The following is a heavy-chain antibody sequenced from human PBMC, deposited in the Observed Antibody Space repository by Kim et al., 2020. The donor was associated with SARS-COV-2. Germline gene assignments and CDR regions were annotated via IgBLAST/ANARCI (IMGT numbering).Heavy chain of an antibody. CDR1: GGSITTSY. V-gene: IGHV4-59*01. Sequence: SETLSLSCSVSGGSITTSYWSWIRQPPGKGPEWIGYIHYSGGTNYNPSLKSRVTISVHTSKNEFSLKVTSVTAADTAGYYCARHKSDSGVRGGGFDPWGQGTLVTVSS. CDR2: IHYSGGT. D-gene: IGHD3-10*01. J-gene: IGHJ5*02. CDR3: ARHKSDSGVRGGGFDP.